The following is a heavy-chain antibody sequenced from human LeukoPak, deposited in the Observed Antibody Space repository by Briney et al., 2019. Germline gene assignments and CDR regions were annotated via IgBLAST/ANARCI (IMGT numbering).Heavy chain of an antibody. J-gene: IGHJ4*02. CDR2: IYYSGST. D-gene: IGHD6-19*01. V-gene: IGHV4-39*01. CDR1: GGSISSSSYY. Sequence: SETLSLTCTVSGGSISSSSYYWGWIRQPPGKGLEWIRSIYYSGSTYYNPSLKSRVTISVDTSKNQFSLKLSSVTAADTAVYYCARQQWRGYYFDYWGQGTLVTVSS. CDR3: ARQQWRGYYFDY.